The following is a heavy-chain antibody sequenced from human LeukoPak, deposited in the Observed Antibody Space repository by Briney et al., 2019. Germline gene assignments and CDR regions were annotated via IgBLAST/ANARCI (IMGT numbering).Heavy chain of an antibody. CDR3: ARDSVLLWFEEHNWFDP. Sequence: ASVKVSCKASGYTFTSYAMHWVRQAPGQRLEWMGWINAGNGNTKYSQKFQGRVTITRDTSASTAYMELSSLRSEDTAVYYCARDSVLLWFEEHNWFDPWGQGTLVTVSS. J-gene: IGHJ5*02. V-gene: IGHV1-3*01. CDR2: INAGNGNT. D-gene: IGHD3-10*01. CDR1: GYTFTSYA.